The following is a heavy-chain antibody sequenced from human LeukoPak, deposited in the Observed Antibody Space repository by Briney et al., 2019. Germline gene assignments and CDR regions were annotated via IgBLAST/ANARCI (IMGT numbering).Heavy chain of an antibody. D-gene: IGHD3-10*01. J-gene: IGHJ4*02. V-gene: IGHV4-4*07. CDR3: ARGTGLFDY. CDR1: GGSISNYY. Sequence: PSETLSLTCTVSGGSISNYYWTWIRQPAGKGLEWIGHIYTDGSTNYNPSLKSRVTLSVDTSKSHFSLKLISVTAADTAVYYCARGTGLFDYWGQGTLVNVSS. CDR2: IYTDGST.